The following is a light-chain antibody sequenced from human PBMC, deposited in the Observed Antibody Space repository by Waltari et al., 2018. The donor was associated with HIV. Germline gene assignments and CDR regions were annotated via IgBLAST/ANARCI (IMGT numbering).Light chain of an antibody. J-gene: IGKJ2*01. CDR2: DTS. CDR1: QSVGRY. V-gene: IGKV3-11*01. Sequence: IVLTQSPATLSLSPGESATLSCRASQSVGRYLAWYQQKPGQSPRLLIYDTSNRATGIPARFSGSGSGTDFTLTISSLEPEDFAVYYCQHRSNWPLYTFGQGTNLEIK. CDR3: QHRSNWPLYT.